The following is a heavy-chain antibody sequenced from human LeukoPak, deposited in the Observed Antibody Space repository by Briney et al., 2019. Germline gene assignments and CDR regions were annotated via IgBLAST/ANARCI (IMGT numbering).Heavy chain of an antibody. CDR2: INPHTGET. CDR1: GYTFTSYG. D-gene: IGHD3-9*01. V-gene: IGHV1-18*01. CDR3: ARGDFDFDS. Sequence: VASVKVSCKASGYTFTSYGISWVRQAPGQGLEWMGWINPHTGETRTAQKFQDRVTMTADPFADTAYLDLRSLRPDDAAVYYCARGDFDFDSWGQGTLVTVS. J-gene: IGHJ5*01.